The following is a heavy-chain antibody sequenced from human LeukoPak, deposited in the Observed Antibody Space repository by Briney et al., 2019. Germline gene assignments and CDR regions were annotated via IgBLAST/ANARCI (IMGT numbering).Heavy chain of an antibody. CDR3: ASHCSSTSCYGMDV. J-gene: IGHJ6*02. V-gene: IGHV4-34*01. Sequence: SETLSLTCAVYGGSFSGYYWSWIRQPPGKGLEWIGEINHSGSTNYNPSLKSRVTISVDTSKNQFSLKLSSVTAADTAVYYCASHCSSTSCYGMDVWGQGTTVTVSS. D-gene: IGHD2-2*01. CDR2: INHSGST. CDR1: GGSFSGYY.